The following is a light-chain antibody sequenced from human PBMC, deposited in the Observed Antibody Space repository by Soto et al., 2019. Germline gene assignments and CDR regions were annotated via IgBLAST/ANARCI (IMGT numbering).Light chain of an antibody. CDR2: EVS. CDR3: SSSTSSSTL. CDR1: SSDVGSYNY. Sequence: SALTQPASVSGSPGQSITISCTGTSSDVGSYNYVSWYQQHPGKAPKLMIYEVSDRPSGISSRFSGSKSGNTASLTISGLQTEDEADYYCSSSTSSSTLFGTGTKVTLL. J-gene: IGLJ1*01. V-gene: IGLV2-14*01.